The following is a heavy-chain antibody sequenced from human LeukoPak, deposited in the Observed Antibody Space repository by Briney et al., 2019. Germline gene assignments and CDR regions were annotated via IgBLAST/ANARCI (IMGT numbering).Heavy chain of an antibody. CDR3: ARVSYCGGDCYSGLDWFDP. D-gene: IGHD2-21*02. J-gene: IGHJ5*02. Sequence: SETLSLTCTVSGGSISSYYWSWIRQPAGKGLEWIGRIYTSGNTNYNPSLKSRVTMSVDTSKNQFSLKLSSVTAADTAVYYCARVSYCGGDCYSGLDWFDPWGQGTLVTVSS. V-gene: IGHV4-4*07. CDR2: IYTSGNT. CDR1: GGSISSYY.